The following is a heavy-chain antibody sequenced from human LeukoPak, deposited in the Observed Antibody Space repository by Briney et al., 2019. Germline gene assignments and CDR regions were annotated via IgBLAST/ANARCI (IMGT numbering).Heavy chain of an antibody. CDR1: GGSISSYY. D-gene: IGHD4-11*01. J-gene: IGHJ4*02. Sequence: SETLSLTCTVSGGSISSYYWTWLRQPPGKGLEWIGYIYYRGSTNYNPSLKSRVTISVDTSKNHFSLKLSSVTAADTAVYYCARGRDYRNSYFDYWGQGTLVTVSS. V-gene: IGHV4-59*01. CDR3: ARGRDYRNSYFDY. CDR2: IYYRGST.